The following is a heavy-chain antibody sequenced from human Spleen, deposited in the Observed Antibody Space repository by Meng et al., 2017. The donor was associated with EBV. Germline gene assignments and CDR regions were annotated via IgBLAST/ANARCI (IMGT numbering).Heavy chain of an antibody. J-gene: IGHJ4*02. Sequence: LQDDGPGLVQPSEHLSLTCPVSGGSVSSGSYDWSWIRQPPGKGLEWIGYMHYTGITHYNPSLKSRVTISVDTSKNQFSLKLSSVTAADTAVYYCARLVYVDTTMVTAIDYWGQGTLVTVSS. CDR1: GGSVSSGSYD. D-gene: IGHD5-18*01. V-gene: IGHV4-61*01. CDR3: ARLVYVDTTMVTAIDY. CDR2: MHYTGIT.